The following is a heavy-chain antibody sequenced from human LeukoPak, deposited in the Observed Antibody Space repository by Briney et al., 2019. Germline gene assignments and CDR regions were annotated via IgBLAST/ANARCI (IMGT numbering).Heavy chain of an antibody. V-gene: IGHV3-30*18. CDR2: ISYDGSNK. CDR1: GFTFSSYG. Sequence: GGSLRLSCAASGFTFSSYGMHWVRQAPGKGLEWVAVISYDGSNKYYADSVKGRFTISRDNSKNTLYLQMNSLRAEDTAVYYCAKQLPFDYWGQGTLVTVSS. J-gene: IGHJ4*02. D-gene: IGHD1-26*01. CDR3: AKQLPFDY.